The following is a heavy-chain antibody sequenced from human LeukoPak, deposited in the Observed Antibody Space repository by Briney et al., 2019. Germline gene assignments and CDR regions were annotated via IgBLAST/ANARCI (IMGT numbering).Heavy chain of an antibody. CDR1: GFTFSSYS. V-gene: IGHV3-48*01. CDR2: ISSSSSTI. Sequence: RTGGSLRLSCAASGFTFSSYSMNWVRQAPGKGLEWVSYISSSSSTIYYADSVKGRFTISRDNAKNLLYLQMNSLRAEDTAVYYCAGGYSSSWYYYYYYGMDVWGQGTTVTVSS. J-gene: IGHJ6*02. CDR3: AGGYSSSWYYYYYYGMDV. D-gene: IGHD6-13*01.